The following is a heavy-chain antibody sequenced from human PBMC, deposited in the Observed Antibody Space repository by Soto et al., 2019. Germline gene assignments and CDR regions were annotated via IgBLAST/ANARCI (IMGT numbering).Heavy chain of an antibody. Sequence: GGSLRLSCAASGFTFSSYGMHWVRQAPGKGLEWVAVISYDGSNKYYADSVKGRFTISRDNSKNTLYLQMNSLRAEDTAVYYCAKDPNNYYDSSGYYLSWFDPWGQGTLVTVSS. CDR1: GFTFSSYG. CDR3: AKDPNNYYDSSGYYLSWFDP. D-gene: IGHD3-22*01. J-gene: IGHJ5*02. V-gene: IGHV3-30*18. CDR2: ISYDGSNK.